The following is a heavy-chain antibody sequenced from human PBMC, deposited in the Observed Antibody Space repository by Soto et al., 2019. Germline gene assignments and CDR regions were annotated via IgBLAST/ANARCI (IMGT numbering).Heavy chain of an antibody. CDR2: IYYTGTT. CDR3: AGLGGYYQAFDS. Sequence: SETLSLTCTVSGGSISSSSYYWGWIRQSPGKGLEWIGYIYYTGTTKYNPSLKSRVTISVDSSKNQFSLKLDSVTAADTAVYYCAGLGGYYQAFDSWGQGTLVTVSS. CDR1: GGSISSSSYY. D-gene: IGHD3-22*01. V-gene: IGHV4-61*05. J-gene: IGHJ4*02.